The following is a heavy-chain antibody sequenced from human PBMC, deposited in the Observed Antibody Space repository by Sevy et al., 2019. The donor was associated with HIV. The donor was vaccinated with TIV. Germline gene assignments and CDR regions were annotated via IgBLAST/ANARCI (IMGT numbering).Heavy chain of an antibody. CDR2: IIPMFGTA. CDR1: GRTFSSSA. D-gene: IGHD6-13*01. J-gene: IGHJ4*02. Sequence: ASVKVSCKASGRTFSSSAINWVRQAPGQGLEWMGGIIPMFGTANYVQKFHGRVTITADESTSTAYMELSSLRSEDTAVYYCARSISWYASFDYWGQGTLVTVSS. CDR3: ARSISWYASFDY. V-gene: IGHV1-69*01.